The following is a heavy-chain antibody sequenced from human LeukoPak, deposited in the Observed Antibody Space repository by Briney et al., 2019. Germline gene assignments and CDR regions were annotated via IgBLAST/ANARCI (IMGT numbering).Heavy chain of an antibody. D-gene: IGHD5-24*01. Sequence: GASVKVSCQASGGTLSGFAINWLRQAPGHGLEWMGRIVPVIALTNYAQRFQDGVTITADRSTSTTYMELSGLRPEDTAVYYCARSTAGVDGYIIDNWGQGTLVTVSS. V-gene: IGHV1-69*04. CDR3: ARSTAGVDGYIIDN. J-gene: IGHJ4*02. CDR1: GGTLSGFA. CDR2: IVPVIALT.